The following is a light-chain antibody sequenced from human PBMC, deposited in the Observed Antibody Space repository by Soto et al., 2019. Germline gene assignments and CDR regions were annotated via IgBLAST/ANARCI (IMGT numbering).Light chain of an antibody. J-gene: IGKJ1*01. Sequence: EIVLTQSPATLSVSPGDSATLSCRASQSVGPNLVWYQQRFGQSPRLLIYHVSTRATGVPARFSGSGSETEFTLTIRSLQPEDFAIYYCQQYSESPRTFGQGTKVEVK. CDR3: QQYSESPRT. V-gene: IGKV3-15*01. CDR1: QSVGPN. CDR2: HVS.